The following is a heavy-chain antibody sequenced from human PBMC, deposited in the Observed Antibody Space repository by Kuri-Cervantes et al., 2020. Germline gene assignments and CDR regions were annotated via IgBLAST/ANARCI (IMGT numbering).Heavy chain of an antibody. D-gene: IGHD3-22*01. V-gene: IGHV3-23*01. J-gene: IGHJ2*01. CDR2: ISGSGGST. CDR3: ARELSDYDSYGWYLDL. CDR1: GFTFSSYA. Sequence: GESLKISCAASGFTFSSYAMSWVRQAPGKGLEWVSAISGSGGSTYYADSVKGRFTISRDNSKNTLYLQMNSLRAEDTAVYYCARELSDYDSYGWYLDLWGRGTLVTDSS.